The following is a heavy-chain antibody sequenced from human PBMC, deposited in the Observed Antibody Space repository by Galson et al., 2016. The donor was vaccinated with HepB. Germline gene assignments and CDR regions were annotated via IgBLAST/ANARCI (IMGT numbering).Heavy chain of an antibody. V-gene: IGHV3-9*01. J-gene: IGHJ4*02. CDR3: AKDMSAGAAASGCFDC. CDR1: GFTFDEYA. CDR2: ISWNSGTI. Sequence: SLRLSCAASGFTFDEYAMHWVRQAPGKGLEWVSTISWNSGTIYYMDSVKGRFTTSRDNAKNSLYLQMDGLKTEDTALYYCAKDMSAGAAASGCFDCWGQGTLVTVSS. D-gene: IGHD6-13*01.